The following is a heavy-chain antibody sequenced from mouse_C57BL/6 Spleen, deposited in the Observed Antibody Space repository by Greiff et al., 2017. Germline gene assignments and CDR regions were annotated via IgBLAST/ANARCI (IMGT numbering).Heavy chain of an antibody. CDR3: ARPGTTVPYWYFDV. CDR2: INPNNGGT. Sequence: EVQLQQSGPELVKPGASVKISCKASGYTFTDSYMNWVKQSHGKSLEWIGDINPNNGGTSYNQKFKGKATLTVDKSSSTAYMELRSLTSEDSAVYYCARPGTTVPYWYFDVWGTGTTVTVSS. CDR1: GYTFTDSY. V-gene: IGHV1-26*01. D-gene: IGHD1-1*01. J-gene: IGHJ1*03.